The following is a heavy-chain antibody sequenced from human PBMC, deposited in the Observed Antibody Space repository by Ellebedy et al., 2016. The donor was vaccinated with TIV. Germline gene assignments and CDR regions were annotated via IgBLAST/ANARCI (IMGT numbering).Heavy chain of an antibody. CDR2: ISGRGGST. Sequence: PGGSLRLSCVASGFTFSSYAMTWVRLAPGKGLQWVSLISGRGGSTSYADSVKGRFTVSRDNSKTTLFLQMTDLSAEDTAVYYCARGPETRDGYKGIDYWGQGTQVTVSS. CDR1: GFTFSSYA. V-gene: IGHV3-23*01. CDR3: ARGPETRDGYKGIDY. D-gene: IGHD5-24*01. J-gene: IGHJ4*02.